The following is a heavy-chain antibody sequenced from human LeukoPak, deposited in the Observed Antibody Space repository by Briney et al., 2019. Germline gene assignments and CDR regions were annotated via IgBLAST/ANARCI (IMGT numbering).Heavy chain of an antibody. J-gene: IGHJ6*03. Sequence: GGSLRLSCAASGFTFSNYGMHWVRRAPGKGLEWVAVIWYDGTNKFYADSVKGRFTISRDNSRSTLYLQMDTLRAEDTAVYYCAKGDGSNNYYMDVWGKGTTVTVSS. V-gene: IGHV3-33*06. CDR2: IWYDGTNK. CDR1: GFTFSNYG. CDR3: AKGDGSNNYYMDV. D-gene: IGHD3-10*01.